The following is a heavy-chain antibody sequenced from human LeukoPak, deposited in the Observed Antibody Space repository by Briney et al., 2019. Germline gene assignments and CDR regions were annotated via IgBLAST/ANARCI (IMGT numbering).Heavy chain of an antibody. D-gene: IGHD5-18*01. Sequence: SETLSLTCTVSGGSIRSSYYYWGWIRQPPGKGLEWIGYIYYSGSTNYNPSLKSRVTISVDTSKNQFSLKLSSVTAADTAVYYCARTAMVNTPFDYWGQGTLVTVSS. J-gene: IGHJ4*02. V-gene: IGHV4-61*05. CDR1: GGSIRSSYYY. CDR2: IYYSGST. CDR3: ARTAMVNTPFDY.